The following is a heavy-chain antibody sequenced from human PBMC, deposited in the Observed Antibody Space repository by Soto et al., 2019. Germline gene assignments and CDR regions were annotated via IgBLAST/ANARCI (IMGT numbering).Heavy chain of an antibody. CDR2: IYPGDSDT. CDR1: GYSFTSYW. CDR3: ARMGWEEAANHYYVMAV. J-gene: IGHJ6*02. V-gene: IGHV5-51*01. D-gene: IGHD6-13*01. Sequence: ESMKISCKGSGYSFTSYWIGWVRQMPGKGLEWMGIIYPGDSDTRYSPSFQGQVTISADKSISTAYLQWSSLKASDTAMYYCARMGWEEAANHYYVMAVSGQGSTVTVSS.